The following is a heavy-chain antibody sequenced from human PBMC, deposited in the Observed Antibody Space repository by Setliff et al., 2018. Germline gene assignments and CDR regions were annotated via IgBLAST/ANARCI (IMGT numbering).Heavy chain of an antibody. V-gene: IGHV1-18*01. CDR1: TYALTDSV. CDR3: ARLVRFCTRTACQRVAGAES. Sequence: ASVKVSCKTSTYALTDSVVSWVRQAPGHGLEWVGWISGYSGKTYYEQRLQDRVTLTTDTSTNTFYMELRSLRPGDTAVYYCARLVRFCTRTACQRVAGAESRGQGTLVTVSS. J-gene: IGHJ5*01. D-gene: IGHD2-8*01. CDR2: ISGYSGKT.